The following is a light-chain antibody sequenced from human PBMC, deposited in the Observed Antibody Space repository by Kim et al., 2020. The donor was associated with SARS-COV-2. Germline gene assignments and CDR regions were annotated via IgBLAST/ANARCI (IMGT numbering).Light chain of an antibody. CDR2: EVS. Sequence: QSALTQPASVSGSPGQSITISCTGTSSDLGSYNLVSWYQQHPGKAPKLIIYEVSKRPSGISNRFSGSKSGKTASLTISGLQAEDEADYYCCSYAGSSLYVFGTGTKVTVL. V-gene: IGLV2-23*02. CDR1: SSDLGSYNL. CDR3: CSYAGSSLYV. J-gene: IGLJ1*01.